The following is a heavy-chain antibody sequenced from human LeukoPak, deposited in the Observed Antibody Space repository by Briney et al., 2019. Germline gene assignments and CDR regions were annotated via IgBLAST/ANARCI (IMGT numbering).Heavy chain of an antibody. V-gene: IGHV5-51*01. D-gene: IGHD5-18*01. CDR3: ASPVGYSYGHDAFDI. Sequence: GESLKISCKGSGYSFTSYWIGWVRQMPGKGLEWMGIIYPGDSDTRYSPSFQGQVTISAGKSISTAYLQWSSLKASDTAMYYCASPVGYSYGHDAFDIWGQGTMVTVSS. CDR1: GYSFTSYW. J-gene: IGHJ3*02. CDR2: IYPGDSDT.